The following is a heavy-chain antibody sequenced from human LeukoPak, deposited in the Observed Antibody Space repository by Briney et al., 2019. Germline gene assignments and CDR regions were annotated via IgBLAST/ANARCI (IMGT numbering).Heavy chain of an antibody. V-gene: IGHV1-8*01. CDR2: MNPNSGNT. Sequence: ASVKVSCKASGYTFTSYDINWVRQATGQGREWMGWMNPNSGNTGYAQKFQGRVTMTRNTSISTAYMELSSLRSEDTAVYYCARASAAGGYYYYYYMDVWGKGTTVTISS. CDR1: GYTFTSYD. CDR3: ARASAAGGYYYYYYMDV. J-gene: IGHJ6*03. D-gene: IGHD6-13*01.